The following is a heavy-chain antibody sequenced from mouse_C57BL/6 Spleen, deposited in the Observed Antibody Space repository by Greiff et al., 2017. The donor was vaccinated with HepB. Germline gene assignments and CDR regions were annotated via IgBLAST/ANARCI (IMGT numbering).Heavy chain of an antibody. Sequence: VQLQQSGAELVKPGASVKLSCTASGFNIKDYYMHWVKQRTEQGLEWIGRIDPEDGETKYAPKFQGKATITADTSSNTAYLQLSSLTSEDTAVYYWSGFYYEYYGGRDYYAMDDWGQGTSVTVSS. CDR1: GFNIKDYY. CDR2: IDPEDGET. D-gene: IGHD2-4*01. J-gene: IGHJ4*01. V-gene: IGHV14-2*01. CDR3: SGFYYEYYGGRDYYAMDD.